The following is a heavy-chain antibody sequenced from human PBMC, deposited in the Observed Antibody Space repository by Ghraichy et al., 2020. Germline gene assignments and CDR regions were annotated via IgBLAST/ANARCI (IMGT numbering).Heavy chain of an antibody. CDR3: ARGGCGGDCPLFYFQH. V-gene: IGHV4-30-2*01. CDR1: GGSISSGGYS. J-gene: IGHJ1*01. CDR2: IYHSGST. Sequence: SETLSLTCAVSGGSISSGGYSWSWIRQPPGKGLEWIGYIYHSGSTYYNPSLKSRVTISVDRSKNQFSLKLSSVTAADTAVYYCARGGCGGDCPLFYFQHWGQGTLVTVSS. D-gene: IGHD2-21*01.